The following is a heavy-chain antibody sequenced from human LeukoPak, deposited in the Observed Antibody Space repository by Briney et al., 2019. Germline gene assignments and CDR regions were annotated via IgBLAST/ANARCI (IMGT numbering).Heavy chain of an antibody. D-gene: IGHD3-10*01. Sequence: TLSLTCTVSGGSISNYYWSWIRQPPGKGLEWLALIYWDDDKRYSPSLKSRLAITKDTSKNQVVLTMTNMDPVDTATYYCAHGDDYYGSGSYYNPLAFDIWGQGTMVTVSS. V-gene: IGHV2-5*08. CDR2: IYWDDDK. CDR3: AHGDDYYGSGSYYNPLAFDI. J-gene: IGHJ3*02. CDR1: GGSISNYYW.